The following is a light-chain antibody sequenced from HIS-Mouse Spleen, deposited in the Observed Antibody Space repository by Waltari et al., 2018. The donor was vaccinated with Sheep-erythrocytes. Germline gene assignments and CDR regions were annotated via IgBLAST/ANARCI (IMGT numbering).Light chain of an antibody. V-gene: IGLV5-45*03. CDR2: YKSDSDK. CDR1: SGINVGTYR. J-gene: IGLJ3*02. CDR3: MIWHSSAWV. Sequence: QAVLTQPSSLSASPGASASLTCTLRSGINVGTYRIYWYQQKPGSPPQYLLRYKSDSDKQQGAGVPSLCSGSKEASANAGILLISGLQSEDEADYYCMIWHSSAWVFGGGTKLTVL.